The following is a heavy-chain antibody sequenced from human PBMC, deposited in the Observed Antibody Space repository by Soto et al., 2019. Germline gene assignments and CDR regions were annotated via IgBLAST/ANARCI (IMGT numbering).Heavy chain of an antibody. CDR3: APWFGAFDY. Sequence: QVQLVESGGGVVQPGRSLRLSCAASGFTFSSYGMHWVRQAPGKGLEWVAVKSYDGSNKYYADSVKGRFTISRDNSKNTLYLQMNSLRAEDTAVYYCAPWFGAFDYWGQGTLVTVSS. D-gene: IGHD3-10*01. V-gene: IGHV3-30*03. J-gene: IGHJ4*02. CDR1: GFTFSSYG. CDR2: KSYDGSNK.